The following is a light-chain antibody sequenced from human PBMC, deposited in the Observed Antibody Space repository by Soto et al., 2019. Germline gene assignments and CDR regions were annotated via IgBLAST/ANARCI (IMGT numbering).Light chain of an antibody. CDR2: EVS. CDR3: SSYTTSSNLV. V-gene: IGLV2-14*01. J-gene: IGLJ2*01. Sequence: QSVLTQPASVSGSPGQSITISCTGTNSDVGTYNYVSWYQQHPGKAPKFVVYEVSDRPSGVSDRFSGSKSGNTASLTISGLQDEDEADYYCSSYTTSSNLVFGGGTKLTVL. CDR1: NSDVGTYNY.